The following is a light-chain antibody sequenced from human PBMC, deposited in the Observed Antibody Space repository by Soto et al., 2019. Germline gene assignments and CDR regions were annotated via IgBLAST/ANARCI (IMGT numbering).Light chain of an antibody. Sequence: QSVLTQPPSASGTPGQRVTISCSGSSSNIETNLVHWYQHLPGASPRLLIFNNDQRPSGVPDRFSASKSGTSASLAISGLRSADEADYYCQSYDISLHNYVFGTGTKLTV. CDR2: NND. V-gene: IGLV1-47*02. CDR1: SSNIETNL. J-gene: IGLJ1*01. CDR3: QSYDISLHNYV.